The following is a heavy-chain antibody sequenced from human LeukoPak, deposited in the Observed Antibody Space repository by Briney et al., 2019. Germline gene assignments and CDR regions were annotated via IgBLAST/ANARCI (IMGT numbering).Heavy chain of an antibody. D-gene: IGHD3-10*01. V-gene: IGHV3-7*03. Sequence: PGGSLRLSCAASGFTFSDYWMSWVRQAPGKGVEWVANIKVDGSEKYYADSVKGRLTISRDNADNSLYLQMHSLRVEDTAVYYCAKWVVRGVPSFDYWGQGTLVTVSS. J-gene: IGHJ4*02. CDR3: AKWVVRGVPSFDY. CDR1: GFTFSDYW. CDR2: IKVDGSEK.